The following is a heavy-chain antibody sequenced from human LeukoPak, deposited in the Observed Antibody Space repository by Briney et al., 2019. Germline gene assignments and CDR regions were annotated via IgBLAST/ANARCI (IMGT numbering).Heavy chain of an antibody. CDR3: ARVTGYMIEDYFDY. J-gene: IGHJ4*02. V-gene: IGHV4-39*07. CDR2: IYYSGST. Sequence: SETLSLTCTVSGGSISGSSYYWGWIRQPPGKGLEWIGNIYYSGSTNYNPSLKSRVTISVKTSKNQFSLKLSSVIAADTAVYYCARVTGYMIEDYFDYWGQGTLVTVSS. D-gene: IGHD3-22*01. CDR1: GGSISGSSYY.